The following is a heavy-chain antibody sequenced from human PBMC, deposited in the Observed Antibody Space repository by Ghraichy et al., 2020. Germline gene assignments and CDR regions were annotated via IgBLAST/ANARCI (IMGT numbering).Heavy chain of an antibody. V-gene: IGHV4-61*01. D-gene: IGHD3-10*01. CDR1: GGSVSSGSYY. J-gene: IGHJ4*02. CDR2: IYYSGST. Sequence: SETLSLTCTVSGGSVSSGSYYWSWIRQPPGKGLEWIGYIYYSGSTNYNPSLKSRVTISVDTSKNQFSLKLSSVTAADTAVYYCARQGSNYYGSGRPTYYFDYWGQGTLVTVSS. CDR3: ARQGSNYYGSGRPTYYFDY.